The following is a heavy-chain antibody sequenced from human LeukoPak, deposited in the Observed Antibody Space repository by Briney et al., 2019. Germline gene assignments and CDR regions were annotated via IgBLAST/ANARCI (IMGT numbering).Heavy chain of an antibody. V-gene: IGHV2-5*01. Sequence: SGPTLVNPTQTLTLTCTFSGFSLSTSGVGVGGIRQPPGKALEWLALIYWNDDKRYSPSLKSRLTITKDTSKNQVVLTMTNMDPVDTATYYCALPGGSHPPGGGDLDYWGQGTLVTVSS. D-gene: IGHD1-26*01. CDR3: ALPGGSHPPGGGDLDY. J-gene: IGHJ4*02. CDR1: GFSLSTSGVG. CDR2: IYWNDDK.